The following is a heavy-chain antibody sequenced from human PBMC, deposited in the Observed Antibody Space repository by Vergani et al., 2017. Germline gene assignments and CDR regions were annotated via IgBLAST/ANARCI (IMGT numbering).Heavy chain of an antibody. J-gene: IGHJ3*02. CDR1: GGTFSSYA. CDR3: ARGFGSYSPPGAFDI. D-gene: IGHD1-26*01. CDR2: IIPILGIA. V-gene: IGHV1-69*04. Sequence: QVQLVQSGAEVKKPGSSVKVSCKASGGTFSSYAISWVRQAPGQGLEWMGRIIPILGIANYAQKFKGRVTITADKSTSTAYMELSSLRSEDTAVYYCARGFGSYSPPGAFDIWGQGTMVTVSS.